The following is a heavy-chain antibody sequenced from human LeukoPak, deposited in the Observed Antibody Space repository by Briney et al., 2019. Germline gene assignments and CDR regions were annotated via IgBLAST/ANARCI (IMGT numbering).Heavy chain of an antibody. V-gene: IGHV4-4*07. CDR2: INTSGST. Sequence: SETLSLTCTVSGGSITTYYWSWIRQSAGKGLEWIVRINTSGSTNYKPSLKSRVTISVDKSKNQFSLKLSSVTAADTAVYYCARGSCTSNSCYSIDYWGQGTLVTVSS. CDR1: GGSITTYY. CDR3: ARGSCTSNSCYSIDY. J-gene: IGHJ4*02. D-gene: IGHD2-2*01.